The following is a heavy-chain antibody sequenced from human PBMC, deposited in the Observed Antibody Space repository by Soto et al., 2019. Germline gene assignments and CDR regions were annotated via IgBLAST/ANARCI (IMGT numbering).Heavy chain of an antibody. CDR1: GDSITSIYH. V-gene: IGHV4-38-2*01. D-gene: IGHD3-3*01. Sequence: PSETLSLTCAVSGDSITSIYHWAWIRQPPGRGLEWVASIYHSGTTYYNPSLKSRVTISVDTSKNQFSLKLSSVTAADTAVYYCARVTTGTSWSGYYTSYYYGMDVWGQGTTVTVSS. CDR2: IYHSGTT. J-gene: IGHJ6*02. CDR3: ARVTTGTSWSGYYTSYYYGMDV.